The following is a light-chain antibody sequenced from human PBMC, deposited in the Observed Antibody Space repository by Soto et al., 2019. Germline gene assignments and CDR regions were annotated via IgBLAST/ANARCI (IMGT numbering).Light chain of an antibody. CDR1: SSDVGGYNY. Sequence: QSALTQPASVSGSPGQSITISCTGTSSDVGGYNYVSWYQQHPGKAPKLMIFDVSDRPSGVSNRFSGSKFGNTASLTISGLQAEDEADYYCSSYTSSNALVVFGGGTQLTVL. V-gene: IGLV2-14*01. CDR2: DVS. J-gene: IGLJ3*02. CDR3: SSYTSSNALVV.